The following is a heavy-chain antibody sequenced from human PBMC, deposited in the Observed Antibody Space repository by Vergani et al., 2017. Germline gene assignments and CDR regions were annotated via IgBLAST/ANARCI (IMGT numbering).Heavy chain of an antibody. J-gene: IGHJ4*02. D-gene: IGHD3-10*01. CDR2: ISAYNGNT. Sequence: QVQLVQSGAEVKKPGASVKVSCKASGYTFTSYGISWVRQAPGQGLEWMGWISAYNGNTNYAQKLQGRVTMTTDTSTSTAYMELRSLRSDDTAVYYCAKDPPGIWFGEPFDYWGQGTLVTVSS. CDR1: GYTFTSYG. V-gene: IGHV1-18*01. CDR3: AKDPPGIWFGEPFDY.